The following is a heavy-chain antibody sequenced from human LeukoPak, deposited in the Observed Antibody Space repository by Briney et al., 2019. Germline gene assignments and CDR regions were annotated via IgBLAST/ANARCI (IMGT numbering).Heavy chain of an antibody. V-gene: IGHV3-30*04. CDR1: GFTFSSYA. D-gene: IGHD5-12*01. CDR2: ISYDGSDK. CDR3: ARARPSMWIDY. J-gene: IGHJ4*02. Sequence: GGTLRLSCAASGFTFSSYAMYWVRRAPGKGLEWVAVISYDGSDKFYADSVKGRFTISRDSSKNTLYLQMNSLRPEDTAVYYCARARPSMWIDYWGQGTLVTVSS.